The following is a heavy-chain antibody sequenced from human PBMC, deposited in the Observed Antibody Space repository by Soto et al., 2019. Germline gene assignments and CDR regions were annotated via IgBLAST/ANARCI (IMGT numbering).Heavy chain of an antibody. CDR1: GGTFSSYA. D-gene: IGHD3-22*01. CDR2: IIPIFGTA. J-gene: IGHJ4*02. Sequence: QVQLVQSGAEVKKPGFSVKVSCKASGGTFSSYAISWVRQAPGQGLEWMGGIIPIFGTANYAQKFQGRVTITADESTSTAYMELSSLRSEDTAVYYCARVQALGYYDSSGYYFDYWGQGTLVTVSS. CDR3: ARVQALGYYDSSGYYFDY. V-gene: IGHV1-69*01.